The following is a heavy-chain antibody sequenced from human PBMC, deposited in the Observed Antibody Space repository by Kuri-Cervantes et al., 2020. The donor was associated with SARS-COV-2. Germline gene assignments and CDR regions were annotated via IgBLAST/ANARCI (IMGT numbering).Heavy chain of an antibody. CDR3: AKDASPIDPMFDY. V-gene: IGHV3-23*01. CDR1: GFTFSSYA. CDR2: ISESGDIT. D-gene: IGHD3-9*01. Sequence: GGSLRLSCAASGFTFSSYAMTWVRQAPGKGLEWVSGISESGDITDYAGSVKGRFTISRDSSKNTLYLQMDSLKVEDTAVYYCAKDASPIDPMFDYWGQGTLVTVSS. J-gene: IGHJ4*02.